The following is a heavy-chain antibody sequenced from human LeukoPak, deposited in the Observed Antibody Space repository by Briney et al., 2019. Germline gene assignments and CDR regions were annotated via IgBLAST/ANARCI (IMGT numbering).Heavy chain of an antibody. D-gene: IGHD3-3*01. Sequence: GASAKVSCKASGYTFTSYGISWVRQAPGQGLEWMGWISAYNGNTNYAQKLQGRVTMTTDTSTSTAYMELRSLRSDDTAVYYCARRGDFWSGYPSIDYWGQGTLVTVSS. V-gene: IGHV1-18*01. CDR1: GYTFTSYG. CDR2: ISAYNGNT. CDR3: ARRGDFWSGYPSIDY. J-gene: IGHJ4*02.